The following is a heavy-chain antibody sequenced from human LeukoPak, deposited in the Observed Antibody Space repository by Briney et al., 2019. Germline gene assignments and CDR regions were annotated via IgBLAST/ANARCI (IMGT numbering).Heavy chain of an antibody. CDR2: INPNSGGT. CDR3: ARDGDALYYYYMDV. V-gene: IGHV1-2*02. Sequence: ASVKVSCKASGYTFTGYYMHWVRQAPGQGLEWMGWINPNSGGTNYAQKFQGRVTMTRDTSISTAYMELSRLRSDDTAVYYCARDGDALYYYYMDVWGKGTTVTVSS. J-gene: IGHJ6*03. CDR1: GYTFTGYY.